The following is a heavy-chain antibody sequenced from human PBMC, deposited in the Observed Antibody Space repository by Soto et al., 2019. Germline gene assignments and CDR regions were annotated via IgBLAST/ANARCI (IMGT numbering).Heavy chain of an antibody. CDR2: IIPIFGTA. CDR3: AKVRYRSPMGYYYGMDV. CDR1: RVAFSKFI. D-gene: IGHD6-19*01. Sequence: QAQLEQSGGEVKKPGSSVKVSCKASRVAFSKFIVTWVRQAPGLGLEWVGGIIPIFGTANYAQKFQGRVTITADESTSTSYMEVNNLSSEDTAVYYCAKVRYRSPMGYYYGMDVWGQGTTVTVAS. J-gene: IGHJ6*02. V-gene: IGHV1-69*01.